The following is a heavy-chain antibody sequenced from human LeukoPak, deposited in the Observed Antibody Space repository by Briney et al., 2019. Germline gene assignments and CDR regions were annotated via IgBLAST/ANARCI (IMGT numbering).Heavy chain of an antibody. J-gene: IGHJ4*02. CDR2: IYSGGST. CDR1: GFTFSTYA. D-gene: IGHD1-14*01. V-gene: IGHV3-53*01. CDR3: ASSVWSLLSRARRKYYFDY. Sequence: PGGSLRLSCAASGFTFSTYAMSWVRQAPGKGLEWVSVIYSGGSTYYADSVKGRFTISRDNSKNTLYLQMNSLRAEDAAVYYCASSVWSLLSRARRKYYFDYWGQGTLVTVSS.